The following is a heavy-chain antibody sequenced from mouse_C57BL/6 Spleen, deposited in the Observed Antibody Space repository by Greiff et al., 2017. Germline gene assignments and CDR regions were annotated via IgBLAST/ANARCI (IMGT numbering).Heavy chain of an antibody. CDR1: GYSFTDYN. CDR2: INPNYGTT. V-gene: IGHV1-39*01. CDR3: ASRYSNYEAWFAY. D-gene: IGHD2-5*01. Sequence: VQLKESGPELVKPGASVKISCKASGYSFTDYNMNWVNQSNGKSLEWIGVINPNYGTTSYNQKFKGKATLTVDHSSSTAYMQLNSLTSEDAAVYYCASRYSNYEAWFAYWGQGTLVTVSA. J-gene: IGHJ3*01.